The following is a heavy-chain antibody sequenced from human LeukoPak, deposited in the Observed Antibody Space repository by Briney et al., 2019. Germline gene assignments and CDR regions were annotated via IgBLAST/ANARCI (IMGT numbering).Heavy chain of an antibody. D-gene: IGHD4-17*01. CDR3: ATDYGDYAWFDP. CDR1: GGSISSYY. J-gene: IGHJ5*02. V-gene: IGHV4-59*01. Sequence: PSETLSLTCTVSGGSISSYYWSWIRQPPGKGLEWIGYIYYSGSTNYNPSLKSRVTISVDTSKNQFSLKLSSVTAADTAVYYCATDYGDYAWFDPWGQGTLVTVSS. CDR2: IYYSGST.